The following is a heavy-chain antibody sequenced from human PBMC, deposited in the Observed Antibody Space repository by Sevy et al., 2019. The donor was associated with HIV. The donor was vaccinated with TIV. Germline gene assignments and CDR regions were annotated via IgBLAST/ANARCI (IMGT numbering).Heavy chain of an antibody. CDR2: IKQDGSEK. CDR1: GFTFSSYW. J-gene: IGHJ6*02. D-gene: IGHD2-2*01. Sequence: GGSLRLSCAASGFTFSSYWMSWVRQAPGKGLEWVANIKQDGSEKYYVDSVKGRFTISRDNAKNSLYLQMNSLIAEDTAVYYCARVGIVVVPAAMSVSAYYYYYGMDVWGQGTTVTVSS. CDR3: ARVGIVVVPAAMSVSAYYYYYGMDV. V-gene: IGHV3-7*03.